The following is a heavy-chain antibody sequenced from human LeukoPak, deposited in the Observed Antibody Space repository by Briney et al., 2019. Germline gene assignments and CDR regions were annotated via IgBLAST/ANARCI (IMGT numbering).Heavy chain of an antibody. CDR3: AKMQGYFDY. CDR1: GLTFSSYG. Sequence: GGSLRLSCEASGLTFSSYGMSWVRQAPGKGLQWVSAITGDGTTTYYADSVKGRYTISRDNSKNMLYLQMSSLRAEDTAVYYCAKMQGYFDYWGQGTLVPVSS. V-gene: IGHV3-23*01. CDR2: ITGDGTTT. J-gene: IGHJ4*02.